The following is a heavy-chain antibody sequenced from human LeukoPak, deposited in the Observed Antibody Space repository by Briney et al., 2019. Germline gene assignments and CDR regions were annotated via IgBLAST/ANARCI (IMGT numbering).Heavy chain of an antibody. CDR1: GYTFTGYY. Sequence: ASEKVSCKASGYTFTGYYMHWVRQAPGQGLEWMGWINPNSGGTNYAQKFQGRVTMTRDTSISTAYMELSRLRSDDTAVYYCARGPLNYDILTGTIEYYFDYWGQGTLVTVSS. CDR2: INPNSGGT. CDR3: ARGPLNYDILTGTIEYYFDY. V-gene: IGHV1-2*02. J-gene: IGHJ4*02. D-gene: IGHD3-9*01.